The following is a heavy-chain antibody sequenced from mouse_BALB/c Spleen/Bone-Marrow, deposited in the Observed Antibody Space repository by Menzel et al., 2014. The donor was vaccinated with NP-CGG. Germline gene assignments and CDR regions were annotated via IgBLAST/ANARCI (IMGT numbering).Heavy chain of an antibody. J-gene: IGHJ3*01. V-gene: IGHV1-18*01. CDR2: INPYNGGT. CDR1: GYSFTGYT. CDR3: ARRDYYDYAWFAY. D-gene: IGHD2-4*01. Sequence: EVQLQESGPALVKPGASMKISCEASGYSFTGYTMNWVKQSHGKNLEWIGLINPYNGGTTYNQKFKGKATLTVDKSSSTAYMELLSLTSEDSAVYYCARRDYYDYAWFAYWGQGTLVTVSA.